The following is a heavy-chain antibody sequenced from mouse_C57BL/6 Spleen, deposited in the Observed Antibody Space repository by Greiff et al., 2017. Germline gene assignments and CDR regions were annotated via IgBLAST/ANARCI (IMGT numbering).Heavy chain of an antibody. CDR3: ARPQEYGLWGPWFAY. CDR1: GYTFTDYN. Sequence: EVQLQQSGPELVKPGASVKMSCKASGYTFTDYNMHWVKPSHGKSLEWIGYINPNNGGTSYNQKFKGKATLTVNKSSSTAYMELRSLTSEDSAVYYCARPQEYGLWGPWFAYWGQGTLVTVSA. V-gene: IGHV1-22*01. D-gene: IGHD1-1*02. J-gene: IGHJ3*01. CDR2: INPNNGGT.